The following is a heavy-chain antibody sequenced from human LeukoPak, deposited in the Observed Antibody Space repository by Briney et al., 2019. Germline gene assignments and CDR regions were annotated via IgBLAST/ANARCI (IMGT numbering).Heavy chain of an antibody. J-gene: IGHJ5*02. V-gene: IGHV3-7*01. CDR1: GFTFSSYW. D-gene: IGHD6-19*01. CDR2: IKQEGSEK. Sequence: PRGSLRLSCAASGFTFSSYWMSWVRQAPGKGLQWVAHIKQEGSEKYYVDSVKGRCTISRDNAKNSLYLQMNSLRAEDTAVYYCARECHSSGWYGRYNWFDPWGQGTLVTVSS. CDR3: ARECHSSGWYGRYNWFDP.